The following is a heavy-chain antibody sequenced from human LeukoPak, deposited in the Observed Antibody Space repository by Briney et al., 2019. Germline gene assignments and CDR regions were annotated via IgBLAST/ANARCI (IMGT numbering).Heavy chain of an antibody. J-gene: IGHJ4*02. CDR3: ARTRPTVEGWGFDY. Sequence: ASVKVSCKASSYTFTRYGITWVRQAPGQGLEWMGWISAYNGDTKYAQKLQGRVTLTTDTSTSTAYMELRSLRSDDTAVYYCARTRPTVEGWGFDYWGQGTLVTVSS. CDR2: ISAYNGDT. V-gene: IGHV1-18*01. CDR1: SYTFTRYG. D-gene: IGHD4-23*01.